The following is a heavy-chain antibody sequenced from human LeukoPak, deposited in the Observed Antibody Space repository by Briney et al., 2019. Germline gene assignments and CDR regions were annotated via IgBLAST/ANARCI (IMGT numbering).Heavy chain of an antibody. CDR1: GYTFTVYY. CDR3: ARVRGSGSYRGLHYGSSIRFDP. J-gene: IGHJ5*02. Sequence: ASVKVSCMASGYTFTVYYMHWVRQAPGPGLEWMGWINPNSGGTNYAQKFQGRVTITRDTSISTAYMELSRLRSDDTAVYYCARVRGSGSYRGLHYGSSIRFDPWGQGTLVTVSS. D-gene: IGHD3-10*01. CDR2: INPNSGGT. V-gene: IGHV1-2*02.